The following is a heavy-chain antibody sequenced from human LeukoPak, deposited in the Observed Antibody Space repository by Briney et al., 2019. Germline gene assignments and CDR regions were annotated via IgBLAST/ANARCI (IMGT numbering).Heavy chain of an antibody. CDR2: IKPNGSEK. V-gene: IGHV3-7*05. CDR3: AKGSAYADF. Sequence: GGSLRLSCAASGFSFSSYWMSWVRQAPGKGLEWVANIKPNGSEKDYVDSVKGRFTISRDNATNSLYLQMNSLRAEDTAVYYCAKGSAYADFWGQGTLVTVSS. CDR1: GFSFSSYW. J-gene: IGHJ4*02. D-gene: IGHD3-3*01.